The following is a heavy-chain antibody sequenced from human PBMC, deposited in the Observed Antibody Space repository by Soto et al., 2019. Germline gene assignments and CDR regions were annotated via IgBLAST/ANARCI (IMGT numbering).Heavy chain of an antibody. D-gene: IGHD5-18*01. Sequence: QEQLVESGGGVVQPGRSLRLSCAASGFTFSDYALHWVRQAPGKGLEWVAVIPYDGSNKNYADSVKGRFTISRDNSKNTLYVQMNSLRPEDTAVYYCATLIAYSSRYGMDVWGQGTTVTVSS. CDR3: ATLIAYSSRYGMDV. CDR2: IPYDGSNK. V-gene: IGHV3-30-3*01. CDR1: GFTFSDYA. J-gene: IGHJ6*02.